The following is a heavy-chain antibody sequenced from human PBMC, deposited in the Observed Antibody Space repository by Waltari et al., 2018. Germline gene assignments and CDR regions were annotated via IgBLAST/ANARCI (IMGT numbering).Heavy chain of an antibody. D-gene: IGHD1-1*01. V-gene: IGHV5-10-1*01. CDR2: IDPSDSYT. Sequence: EVQLVQSGAEVKKPGESLRISCEGSGYDFSTYWITLVRHMPGKGLEWMGRIDPSDSYTNYSPSFRGHVTISVDRSISTAYIQWSGLRASDTAIYYCARTSTRDFYYMDVWGKGTTVTVSS. CDR1: GYDFSTYW. CDR3: ARTSTRDFYYMDV. J-gene: IGHJ6*03.